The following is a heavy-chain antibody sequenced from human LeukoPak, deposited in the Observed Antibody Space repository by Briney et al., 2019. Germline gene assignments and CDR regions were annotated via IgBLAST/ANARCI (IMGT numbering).Heavy chain of an antibody. CDR3: ARARWVSLPFH. J-gene: IGHJ4*02. CDR1: GGSISSYY. D-gene: IGHD1-26*01. CDR2: IYYSGST. Sequence: SETQSLTCTVSGGSISSYYWSWIRQPPGKGLEWIGYIYYSGSTNYNPSLKSRVTISVDTSKNQFSLKLSSVTAADTAVYYCARARWVSLPFHWGQGTLVTVSS. V-gene: IGHV4-59*01.